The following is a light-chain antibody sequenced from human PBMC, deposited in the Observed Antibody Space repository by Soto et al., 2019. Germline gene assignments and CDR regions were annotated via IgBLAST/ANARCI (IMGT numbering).Light chain of an antibody. CDR2: EVS. CDR3: SSYAGSNNHVV. J-gene: IGLJ2*01. V-gene: IGLV2-8*01. CDR1: SSDVGGYNY. Sequence: QSVLTQHPSASGSPGQSVTISCTGTSSDVGGYNYVSWYQQHPGKAPKLMIYEVSKRPSGVPDRFSGSKSGNTASLTVSGLQAEDEAAYYCSSYAGSNNHVVFGGGTKLTVL.